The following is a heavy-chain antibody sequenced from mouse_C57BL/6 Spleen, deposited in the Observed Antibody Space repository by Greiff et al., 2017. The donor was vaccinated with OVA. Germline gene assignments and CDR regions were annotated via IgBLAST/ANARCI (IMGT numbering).Heavy chain of an antibody. J-gene: IGHJ2*01. CDR3: ARSLYYCSPDY. Sequence: QVQLQQPGAELVKPGASVKLSCKASGYTFTSYWMHWVKQRPGRGLEWIGRIDPSSGGTRYNEKFKSKATLTVDTPASTAYMQLSSPTSEDSAVYECARSLYYCSPDYWGQGTTLTVSS. V-gene: IGHV1-72*01. CDR1: GYTFTSYW. CDR2: IDPSSGGT. D-gene: IGHD1-1*01.